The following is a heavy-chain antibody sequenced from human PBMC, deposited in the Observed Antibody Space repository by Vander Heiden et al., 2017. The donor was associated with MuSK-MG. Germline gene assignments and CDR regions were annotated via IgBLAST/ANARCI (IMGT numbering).Heavy chain of an antibody. D-gene: IGHD1-26*01. V-gene: IGHV3-30*03. CDR1: RFTFGAYG. Sequence: QVQLLESGGDVVQPGRSLRLSCAASRFTFGAYGFHWVRQAPGKGLEWLAVISYDGRSTFYADSVKGRFTISRDNSKSTVFLQMNSLRPDDTALYYCARDGRWGADDAFDIWGQGTRVIVSS. CDR3: ARDGRWGADDAFDI. CDR2: ISYDGRST. J-gene: IGHJ3*02.